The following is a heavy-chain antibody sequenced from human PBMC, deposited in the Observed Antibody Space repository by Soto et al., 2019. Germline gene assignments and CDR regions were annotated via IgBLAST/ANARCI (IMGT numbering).Heavy chain of an antibody. D-gene: IGHD3-10*01. Sequence: QVQLVQSGAEVKKPGSSVKVSCTASGGTFSRYGFTWVRQAPGQGFQWMGGIIPIFGTTHYEQNFQGRLSITADESTSTVYMELSSLRSDDTAIDFCARTYYHWEALHYSDFWGQGTLVTVS. CDR1: GGTFSRYG. CDR3: ARTYYHWEALHYSDF. J-gene: IGHJ4*02. CDR2: IIPIFGTT. V-gene: IGHV1-69*01.